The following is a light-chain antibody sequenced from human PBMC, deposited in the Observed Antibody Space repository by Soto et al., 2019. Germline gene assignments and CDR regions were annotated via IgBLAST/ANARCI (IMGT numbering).Light chain of an antibody. CDR1: QSVSTS. CDR2: AAF. J-gene: IGKJ4*01. CDR3: QQHKDWPLT. V-gene: IGKV3-15*01. Sequence: EIVMTQSPATLSVSPEETVTLSCRASQSVSTSVAWYQQKPGQAPRLLIYAAFTRATAVPARFSGSGSGTEFALTISGLQSEDFAVYHCQQHKDWPLTFGGGTKVEMK.